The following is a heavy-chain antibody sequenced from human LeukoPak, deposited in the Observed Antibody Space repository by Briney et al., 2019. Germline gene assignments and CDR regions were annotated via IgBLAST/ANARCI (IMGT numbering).Heavy chain of an antibody. CDR3: ARSRAMGFYYFDY. J-gene: IGHJ4*02. D-gene: IGHD5-18*01. V-gene: IGHV4-59*01. CDR2: IYYSGST. CDR1: GDSISSYY. Sequence: SETLSLTCTVSGDSISSYYWNWLRQPPGKGLEWIGYIYYSGSTNYNPSLKSRVTISVDTSKNQFSLKLSSVTAADTAVYYCARSRAMGFYYFDYWGQGTLVTVSS.